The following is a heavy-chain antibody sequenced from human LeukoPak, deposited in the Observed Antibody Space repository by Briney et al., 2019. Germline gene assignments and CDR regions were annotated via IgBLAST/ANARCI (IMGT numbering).Heavy chain of an antibody. Sequence: SETLSLTCTVSGGSISSYYWSWIRQPPGKGLEWIGYIYYSGSTNYNPSLKSRVTISVDTSKNQFSLKLSSVTAADTAVYYCASTTVTSSAEYFQHWGQGTLVTVSS. CDR2: IYYSGST. CDR3: ASTTVTSSAEYFQH. CDR1: GGSISSYY. V-gene: IGHV4-59*01. D-gene: IGHD4-17*01. J-gene: IGHJ1*01.